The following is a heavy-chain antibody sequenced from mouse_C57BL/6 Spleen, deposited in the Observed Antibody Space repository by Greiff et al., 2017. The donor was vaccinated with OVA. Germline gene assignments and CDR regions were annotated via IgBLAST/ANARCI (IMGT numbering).Heavy chain of an antibody. D-gene: IGHD3-2*02. CDR3: ARDGRSGYVEAMDY. V-gene: IGHV5-4*01. Sequence: EVNVVESGGGLVKPGGSLKLSCAASGFTFSSYAMSWVRQTPEKRLEWVATISDGGSYTYYPDNVKGRFTISRDNAKNNLYLQMSHLKSEDTAMYYCARDGRSGYVEAMDYWGQGTSVTVSS. CDR2: ISDGGSYT. CDR1: GFTFSSYA. J-gene: IGHJ4*01.